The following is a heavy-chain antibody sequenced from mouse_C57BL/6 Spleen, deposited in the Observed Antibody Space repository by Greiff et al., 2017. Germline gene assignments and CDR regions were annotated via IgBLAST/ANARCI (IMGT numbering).Heavy chain of an antibody. Sequence: VQLQQSGAELAKPGASVKLSCKASGYTFTSYWMHWVKQRPGQGLEWIGYINPSSGYTKYNQKFKDKATLTADKYSSTAYMQLSSLTYEDSAVYYCARWDYSNYGYLDCWGQGTTLTVSS. CDR1: GYTFTSYW. CDR2: INPSSGYT. CDR3: ARWDYSNYGYLDC. J-gene: IGHJ2*01. V-gene: IGHV1-7*01. D-gene: IGHD2-5*01.